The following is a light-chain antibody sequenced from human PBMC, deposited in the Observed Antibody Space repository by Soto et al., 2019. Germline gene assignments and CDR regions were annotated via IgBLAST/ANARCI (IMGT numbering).Light chain of an antibody. Sequence: QSVLTQPPSASGSPGQSVAISCTGTSSDIGGYNYVSWYQQHPGKAPKLMIYEVTKRPSGVPDRFSGSKSGNTASLTVSGLQAEDEADYYCSSHAGINNVVFGGGTKVT. V-gene: IGLV2-8*01. CDR2: EVT. CDR1: SSDIGGYNY. CDR3: SSHAGINNVV. J-gene: IGLJ3*02.